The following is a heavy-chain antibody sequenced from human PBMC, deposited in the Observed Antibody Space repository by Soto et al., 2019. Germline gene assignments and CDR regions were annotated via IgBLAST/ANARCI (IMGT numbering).Heavy chain of an antibody. CDR1: GGSISSYY. CDR2: IYYSGST. D-gene: IGHD3-3*01. Sequence: SETLSLTCTVSGGSISSYYWSWIRQPPGKGLEWIGYIYYSGSTNYNPSLKSRVTISVDTSKNQFSLKLSSVTAADTAVYYCARGVTIASFVGVGYYYYMDVWGKGTTVTVSS. CDR3: ARGVTIASFVGVGYYYYMDV. V-gene: IGHV4-59*08. J-gene: IGHJ6*03.